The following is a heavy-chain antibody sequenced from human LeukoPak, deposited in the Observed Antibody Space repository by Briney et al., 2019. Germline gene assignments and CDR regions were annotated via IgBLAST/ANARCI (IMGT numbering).Heavy chain of an antibody. CDR1: GFTFSNAW. J-gene: IGHJ3*01. V-gene: IGHV3-23*01. D-gene: IGHD5-24*01. CDR2: IGASGEST. CDR3: AKDIQLST. Sequence: GGSLRLSCAASGFTFSNAWMSRVRQAPGKGLEWVSLIGASGESTYYADSVKGRFTISRDNSKNTLSLQMNSLRVEDTAMYFCAKDIQLSTWGLGTMVTVSS.